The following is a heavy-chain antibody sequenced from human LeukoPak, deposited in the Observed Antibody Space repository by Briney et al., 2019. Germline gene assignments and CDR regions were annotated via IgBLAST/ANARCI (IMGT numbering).Heavy chain of an antibody. CDR1: GASISSYF. Sequence: SETLSLTCTVSGASISSYFWSWIRQPPGKGLEWIGYVYYSGNTNYKPSLKSRVTISADTSNNQISLKLNSVTAADTAVYYCARVQKDGDYYRGWAYYYYMDVWGKGTTVTVSS. J-gene: IGHJ6*03. V-gene: IGHV4-59*01. D-gene: IGHD4-17*01. CDR3: ARVQKDGDYYRGWAYYYYMDV. CDR2: VYYSGNT.